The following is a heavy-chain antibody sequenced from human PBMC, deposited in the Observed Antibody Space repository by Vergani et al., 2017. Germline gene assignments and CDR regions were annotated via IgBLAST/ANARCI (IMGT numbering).Heavy chain of an antibody. J-gene: IGHJ6*03. CDR2: IYYSGTT. V-gene: IGHV4-31*03. CDR3: ARQKDYYMDV. CDR1: GGSINTGAYY. Sequence: QVQLQESGPRLVRPSQTLSLTCTVSGGSINTGAYYWSWVRQRPGMGLDWIGYIYYSGTTYYNPSPESRLTISLDTSENHLSLKLTSVTAADTAVYYCARQKDYYMDVWGKGATVTVS.